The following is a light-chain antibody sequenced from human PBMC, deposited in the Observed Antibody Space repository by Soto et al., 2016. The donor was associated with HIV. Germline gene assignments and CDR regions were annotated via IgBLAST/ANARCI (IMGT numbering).Light chain of an antibody. V-gene: IGLV3-1*01. Sequence: SYELTQPPSVSVSPGQTASITCSGDKLGDKYVSWFQQEPGQSPVLVIYQDNKRPSGIPERFSGSNSGNTATLTISGTQAMDEADYFCQAWDSSTVVFGGGTKLTVL. CDR3: QAWDSSTVV. J-gene: IGLJ2*01. CDR1: KLGDKY. CDR2: QDN.